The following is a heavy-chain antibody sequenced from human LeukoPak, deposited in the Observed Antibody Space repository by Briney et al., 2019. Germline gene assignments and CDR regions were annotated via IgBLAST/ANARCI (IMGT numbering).Heavy chain of an antibody. D-gene: IGHD1-26*01. J-gene: IGHJ4*02. CDR3: ARDPGGGPTDGV. Sequence: PGGSLRLSCAASGVTVSNNYLSWVRQAPGKGLEWVSVIYSGGSTYYADSVKGRFTISRDNSKNTLYLQMNSLRVEDTAIYYCARDPGGGPTDGVWGQGTLVTVSS. CDR2: IYSGGST. V-gene: IGHV3-66*02. CDR1: GVTVSNNY.